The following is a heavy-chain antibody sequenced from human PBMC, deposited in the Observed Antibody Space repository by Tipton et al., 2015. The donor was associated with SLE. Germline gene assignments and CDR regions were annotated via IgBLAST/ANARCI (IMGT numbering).Heavy chain of an antibody. V-gene: IGHV3-11*04. CDR1: GFTVGYNY. D-gene: IGHD2-8*02. CDR3: ARGYCPGGVCYTDYFDY. Sequence: QLVQSGGGLIEPGGSLRLSCAASGFTVGYNYISWVRQAPGKGLEWVAYISASGSPINYADSVKGRFTVSRDNAKRSLSLQMSSLRAEDTAVYYCARGYCPGGVCYTDYFDYWVQGTLVTVSS. CDR2: ISASGSPI. J-gene: IGHJ4*02.